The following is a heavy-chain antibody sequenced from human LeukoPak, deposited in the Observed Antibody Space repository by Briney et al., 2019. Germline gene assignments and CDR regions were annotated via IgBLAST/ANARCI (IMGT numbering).Heavy chain of an antibody. J-gene: IGHJ4*02. D-gene: IGHD6-19*01. CDR2: INPISGGT. CDR1: GYTFSDYY. Sequence: EASVKVSCKASGYTFSDYYIHWVRQAPGHGLEWMGWINPISGGTNYAQNFQGRVTMTRDTSITTAYMELSRLRSDDTAVYYCARFPLGQWLGFDYWGQGTLVTVSS. CDR3: ARFPLGQWLGFDY. V-gene: IGHV1-2*02.